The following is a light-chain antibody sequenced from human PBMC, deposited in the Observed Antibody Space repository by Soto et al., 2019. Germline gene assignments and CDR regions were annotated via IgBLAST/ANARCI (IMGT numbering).Light chain of an antibody. CDR3: HQYMSWPRGT. J-gene: IGKJ3*01. Sequence: EIMMTQSPGTLSVSPGEGDTLSCTASQSVNLNLAWYQQKPGQPPRLLLYGASTSATGIQVRFRGSESGTEFTLTIISLQSEDSAVYYCHQYMSWPRGTFGPGTKVEIK. CDR1: QSVNLN. V-gene: IGKV3-15*01. CDR2: GAS.